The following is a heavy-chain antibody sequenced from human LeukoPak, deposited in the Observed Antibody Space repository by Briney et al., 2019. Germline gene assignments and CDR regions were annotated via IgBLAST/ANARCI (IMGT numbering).Heavy chain of an antibody. CDR2: ISSNGATT. D-gene: IGHD3-10*01. CDR1: GFTFNRFY. CDR3: ARKYYYGSGSFDY. Sequence: LPGGSLRLSCSASGFTFNRFYLHWVRQAPGKGLEFVSHISSNGATTYYADSVKGRFTISRDNSKNTLYLQMNSLRAEDTAVYYCARKYYYGSGSFDYWGQGTLVTVSS. V-gene: IGHV3-64*04. J-gene: IGHJ4*02.